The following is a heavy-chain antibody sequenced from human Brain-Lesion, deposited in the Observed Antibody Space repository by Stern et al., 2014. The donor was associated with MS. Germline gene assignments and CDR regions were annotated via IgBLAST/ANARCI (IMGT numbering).Heavy chain of an antibody. D-gene: IGHD2-15*01. Sequence: QLQLQESGPGLVKPSETLSLTCTVAGGSVSSTSYAWAWIRQPPGKGLEWIGTIYYSGNTYYSPSLKSRLTISLDTPKNQFSLQLGFGTAADTAVYYCAGEEDIRYCSGGSCTGNWFDPWGQGTLVTVSS. CDR1: GGSVSSTSYA. CDR3: AGEEDIRYCSGGSCTGNWFDP. V-gene: IGHV4-39*01. J-gene: IGHJ5*02. CDR2: IYYSGNT.